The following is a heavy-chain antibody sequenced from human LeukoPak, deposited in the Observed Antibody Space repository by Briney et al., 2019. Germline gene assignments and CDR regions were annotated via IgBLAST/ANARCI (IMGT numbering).Heavy chain of an antibody. CDR2: ISGSGGST. D-gene: IGHD5-18*01. Sequence: GGSLRLSCAASGFTFSSYAMSWVRQAPGKGLEWVSAISGSGGSTYYADSVKGRFTISRDNSKNTLYLQMNSLRAEDTAVYYCARGGFFAGDTAMVWDPNYYYGMDVWGQGTTVTVSS. J-gene: IGHJ6*02. CDR3: ARGGFFAGDTAMVWDPNYYYGMDV. CDR1: GFTFSSYA. V-gene: IGHV3-23*01.